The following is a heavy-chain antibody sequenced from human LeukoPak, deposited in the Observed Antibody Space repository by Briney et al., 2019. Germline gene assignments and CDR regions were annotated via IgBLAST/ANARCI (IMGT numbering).Heavy chain of an antibody. CDR2: ISSGSSTI. Sequence: GGSLRLSCAASGFTFSSYSMNWVRQAPGKGLEWVSYISSGSSTIYYADSVKGRFTISRDNAKNSLYLQMNSLRAEDTAVYYCARDSPSGSYPDYWGQGTLVTVSS. D-gene: IGHD1-26*01. V-gene: IGHV3-48*01. J-gene: IGHJ4*02. CDR1: GFTFSSYS. CDR3: ARDSPSGSYPDY.